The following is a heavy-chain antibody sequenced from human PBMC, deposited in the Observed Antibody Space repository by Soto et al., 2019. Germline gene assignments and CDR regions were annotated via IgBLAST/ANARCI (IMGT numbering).Heavy chain of an antibody. CDR3: AKDGEPDIVLMVYAS. J-gene: IGHJ5*02. V-gene: IGHV3-30*18. CDR2: ISYDGSNK. CDR1: GFTFSSYG. Sequence: GGSLRLSCAASGFTFSSYGMHWVRQAPGKGLEWVAVISYDGSNKYYADSVKGRFTISRDNSKNTLYLQMNSLRAEDTAVYYCAKDGEPDIVLMVYASWGQGTLVTVSS. D-gene: IGHD2-8*01.